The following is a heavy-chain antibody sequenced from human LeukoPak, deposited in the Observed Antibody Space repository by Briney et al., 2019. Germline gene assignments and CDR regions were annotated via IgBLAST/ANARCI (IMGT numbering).Heavy chain of an antibody. CDR1: GLTFRNYG. CDR2: ILYDGSNQ. Sequence: GRSLRLSCAASGLTFRNYGMHWVRQAPGTGLEWVALILYDGSNQYYADSVKGRFTISRDNAKNTLYLQMYSLRAEDTAVYYCASLRQGSGTYYIDYWGQGTLVTVSS. V-gene: IGHV3-30*03. J-gene: IGHJ4*02. CDR3: ASLRQGSGTYYIDY. D-gene: IGHD3-10*01.